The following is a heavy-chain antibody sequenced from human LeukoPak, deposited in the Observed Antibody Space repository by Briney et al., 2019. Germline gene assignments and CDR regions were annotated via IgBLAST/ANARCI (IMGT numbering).Heavy chain of an antibody. Sequence: PGGSLRLSCAASGFTFDDYAMHWVRQAPGKGLEWVSGISWNSGSIGYADSVKGRFTISRDNAKNSLYLQMNSLRAEDTALYYCAKVVGYYDSSGFDYWGQGTLVTVSS. D-gene: IGHD3-22*01. CDR1: GFTFDDYA. CDR3: AKVVGYYDSSGFDY. CDR2: ISWNSGSI. J-gene: IGHJ4*02. V-gene: IGHV3-9*01.